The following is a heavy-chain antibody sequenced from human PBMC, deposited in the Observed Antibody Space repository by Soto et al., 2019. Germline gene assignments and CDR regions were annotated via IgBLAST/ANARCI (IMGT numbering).Heavy chain of an antibody. CDR2: IYHSGST. CDR3: ARPWRGSSGWHRISSYFDY. D-gene: IGHD6-19*01. J-gene: IGHJ4*02. V-gene: IGHV4-30-2*01. Sequence: PSETLSLTCAVSGGSISSGGYSWSWIRQPPGKGLEWIGYIYHSGSTYYNPSLKSRVTISVDRSKNQFSLKLSSVTAADTAVYYCARPWRGSSGWHRISSYFDYWGQGTLVTVSS. CDR1: GGSISSGGYS.